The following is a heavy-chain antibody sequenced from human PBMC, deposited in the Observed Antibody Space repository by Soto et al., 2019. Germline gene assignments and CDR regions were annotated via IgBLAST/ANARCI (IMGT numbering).Heavy chain of an antibody. CDR3: ARAVWFGEPGEDYYYGMDV. V-gene: IGHV4-34*01. Sequence: SETLSLTCAGYGGSFSGYYWSWIRQPPGKGLEWIGEINHSGSTNYNPSLKSRVTISVDTSKNQFSLKLSSVTAADTAVYYCARAVWFGEPGEDYYYGMDVWGQGTTVT. CDR2: INHSGST. D-gene: IGHD3-10*01. CDR1: GGSFSGYY. J-gene: IGHJ6*02.